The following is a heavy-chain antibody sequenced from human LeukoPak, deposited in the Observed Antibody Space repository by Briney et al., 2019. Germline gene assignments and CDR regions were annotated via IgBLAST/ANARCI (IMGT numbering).Heavy chain of an antibody. CDR3: TRDGPYDSSGYYWF. CDR2: IRSKAYGGTT. CDR1: GFTFGDYA. V-gene: IGHV3-49*04. D-gene: IGHD3-22*01. Sequence: QPGRSLRLSCTASGFTFGDYAMSWVRQAPGKGLEWVGFIRSKAYGGTTEYAASVKDRFTIPRDDSKSIAYLQMNSLKTEDTAVYYCTRDGPYDSSGYYWFWGQGTLVTVSS. J-gene: IGHJ4*02.